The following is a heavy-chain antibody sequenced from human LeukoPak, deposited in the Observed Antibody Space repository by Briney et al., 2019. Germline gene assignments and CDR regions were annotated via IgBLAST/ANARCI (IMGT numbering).Heavy chain of an antibody. Sequence: GASLQISCKASGYDFTSHWIGWGRQMPGKGLEWMGIIYPGDSDTRYSPSFQGHVTISADKSISTAYLQWSSLKASDTAMYYCARLWLGGWYDYWGQGTLVTVSS. V-gene: IGHV5-51*01. D-gene: IGHD6-19*01. CDR3: ARLWLGGWYDY. CDR1: GYDFTSHW. CDR2: IYPGDSDT. J-gene: IGHJ4*02.